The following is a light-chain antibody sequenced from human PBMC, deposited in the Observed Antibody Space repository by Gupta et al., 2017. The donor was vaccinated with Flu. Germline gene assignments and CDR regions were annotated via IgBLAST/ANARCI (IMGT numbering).Light chain of an antibody. CDR3: SSITSSSTVV. J-gene: IGLJ2*01. V-gene: IGLV2-14*01. CDR1: SSDVGPYNY. Sequence: QPALPQPASGSRAPGQPITLSCTGTSSDVGPYNYVSWYQYHPGKAPKLIIYEVSNRPSGVSNRSPGSKSGNTASLTISGLQAEDEADYYCSSITSSSTVVFGGGTKLTVL. CDR2: EVS.